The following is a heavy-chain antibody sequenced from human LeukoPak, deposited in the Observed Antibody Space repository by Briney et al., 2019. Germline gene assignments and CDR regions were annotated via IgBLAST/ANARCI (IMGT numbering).Heavy chain of an antibody. CDR2: MNPNSGNT. Sequence: ASEKVSCKASGYTFTSYDINWVRQATGQGLEWMGWMNPNSGNTGYAQKFQGRVTMTRNTSISTAYMELSSLRSEDTAVYYCARVYYDSSGYYPWFDYWGQGTLVTVSS. J-gene: IGHJ4*02. CDR1: GYTFTSYD. V-gene: IGHV1-8*01. CDR3: ARVYYDSSGYYPWFDY. D-gene: IGHD3-22*01.